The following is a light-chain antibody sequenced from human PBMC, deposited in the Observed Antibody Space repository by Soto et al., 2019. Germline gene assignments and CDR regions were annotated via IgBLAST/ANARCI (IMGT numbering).Light chain of an antibody. V-gene: IGKV3-15*01. CDR3: QQYNIWPPYT. CDR2: GAS. CDR1: QRISSN. Sequence: DIVMTQSPATLSVSPGERATLYCKASQRISSNLAWYQQKPGQPPRLLIYGASTRATGIPARFSGSGSGTEFTLTISGLKSEDFEIYYCQQYNIWPPYTFGQGTKVDIK. J-gene: IGKJ2*01.